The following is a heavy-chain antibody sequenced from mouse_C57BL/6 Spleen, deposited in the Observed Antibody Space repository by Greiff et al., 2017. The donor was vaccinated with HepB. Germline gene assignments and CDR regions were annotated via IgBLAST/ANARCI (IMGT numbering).Heavy chain of an antibody. D-gene: IGHD4-1*01. Sequence: EVKLMESGGDLVKPGGSLKLSCAASGFTFSSYGMSWVRQTPDKRLEWVATISSGGSYTYYPDSVKGRFTISRDNAKNTLYLQMSSLKSEDTAMYYCARQILTGTGFAYWGQGTLVTVSA. CDR2: ISSGGSYT. CDR1: GFTFSSYG. V-gene: IGHV5-6*01. CDR3: ARQILTGTGFAY. J-gene: IGHJ3*01.